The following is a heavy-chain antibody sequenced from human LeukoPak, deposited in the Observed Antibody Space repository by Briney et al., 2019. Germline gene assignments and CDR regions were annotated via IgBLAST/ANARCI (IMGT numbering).Heavy chain of an antibody. CDR2: VYYSGST. D-gene: IGHD3-9*01. CDR1: GGSISTYY. J-gene: IGHJ3*02. V-gene: IGHV4-59*08. CDR3: ARLYDILSGYDAFEI. Sequence: SETLSLTCTVSGGSISTYYWSWIRQSPWKGLEWIGYVYYSGSTSYNPSLKSRASISVDTSKNQFSLKLSSVTAADTAVYYCARLYDILSGYDAFEIWGQGTTVTVSS.